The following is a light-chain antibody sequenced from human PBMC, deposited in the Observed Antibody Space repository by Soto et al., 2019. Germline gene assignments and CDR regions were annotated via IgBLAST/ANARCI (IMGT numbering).Light chain of an antibody. CDR1: QSIYDK. V-gene: IGKV3D-15*01. CDR3: QQYNNWHPLT. J-gene: IGKJ4*01. CDR2: DAS. Sequence: EIVMTQSPATLSVSPGERVSLSCRASQSIYDKLAWYQQKPGQAPRLLIYDASTRATGIPARFSGSGSGTEFTLTISSLQSKDFAVYYCQQYNNWHPLTFGGGTKVDIK.